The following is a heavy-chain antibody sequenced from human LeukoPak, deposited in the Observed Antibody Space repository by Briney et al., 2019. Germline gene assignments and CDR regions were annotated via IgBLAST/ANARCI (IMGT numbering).Heavy chain of an antibody. J-gene: IGHJ6*02. Sequence: PSETLSLTCTVSGGSVSSGSYYWSWIRQPPGKGLEWIGYIYYSGSTNYNPSLKSRVTISVDTSKNQFSLKLSSVTAADTAVYYCARGTRTLLWFGELHSPVAYYYYYGMDVWGQGTTVTVSS. CDR3: ARGTRTLLWFGELHSPVAYYYYYGMDV. V-gene: IGHV4-61*01. D-gene: IGHD3-10*01. CDR2: IYYSGST. CDR1: GGSVSSGSYY.